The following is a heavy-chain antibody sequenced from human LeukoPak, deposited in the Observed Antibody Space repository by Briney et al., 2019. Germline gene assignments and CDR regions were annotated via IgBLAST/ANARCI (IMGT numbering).Heavy chain of an antibody. V-gene: IGHV3-30*02. D-gene: IGHD3-9*01. J-gene: IGHJ3*02. CDR1: GFTFSSYG. CDR2: IRYDGSNK. CDR3: ARCDRMYYDILTGSDAFDI. Sequence: GGSLRLSCAASGFTFSSYGMHWVRQAPGKGLEWVAFIRYDGSNKYYADSVKGRFTISRDNAKNSLYLQMNSLRAEDTAVYYCARCDRMYYDILTGSDAFDIWGQGTMVTVSS.